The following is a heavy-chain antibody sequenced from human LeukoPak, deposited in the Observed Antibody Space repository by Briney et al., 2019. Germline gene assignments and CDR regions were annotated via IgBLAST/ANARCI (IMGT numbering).Heavy chain of an antibody. CDR1: GGTFSGYA. D-gene: IGHD3-22*01. CDR3: AREGTYYYDSSGYYYFDY. J-gene: IGHJ4*02. CDR2: IIPIFGTA. Sequence: GASVKVSCKASGGTFSGYAISWVRQAPGQGLEWMGGIIPIFGTANYAQKFQGRVTITADESTSTAYMELSSLRSEDTAVYYCAREGTYYYDSSGYYYFDYWGQGTLVTVSS. V-gene: IGHV1-69*13.